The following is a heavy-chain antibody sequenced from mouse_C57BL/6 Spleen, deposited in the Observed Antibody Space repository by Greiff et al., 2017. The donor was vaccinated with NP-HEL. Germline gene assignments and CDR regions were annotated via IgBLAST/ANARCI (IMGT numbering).Heavy chain of an antibody. Sequence: VQLQQSGPGLVKPSQSLSLTCSVTGYSITSGYYWNWIRQFPGNKLEWMGYISYDGSNNYNPSLKNRISITRDTSKNQFFLKLNSVTTEDTATYYCARGTITPLYYFDYWGQGTTLTGSS. V-gene: IGHV3-6*01. J-gene: IGHJ2*01. CDR3: ARGTITPLYYFDY. CDR1: GYSITSGYY. D-gene: IGHD1-1*01. CDR2: ISYDGSN.